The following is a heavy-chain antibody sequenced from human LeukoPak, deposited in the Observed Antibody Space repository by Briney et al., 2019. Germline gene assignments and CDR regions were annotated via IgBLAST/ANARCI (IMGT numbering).Heavy chain of an antibody. V-gene: IGHV3-21*01. CDR1: GFTFSSYS. J-gene: IGHJ4*02. CDR3: AAEGLAVKESDY. Sequence: PGGSLRLSCAASGFTFSSYSMNWVRQAPGKGLEWVSSISSSSSYIYYADSVKGRFTISRDNAKNSLYLQMNSLRAEDTAVYYCAAEGLAVKESDYWGQGTLVTVSS. CDR2: ISSSSSYI. D-gene: IGHD6-19*01.